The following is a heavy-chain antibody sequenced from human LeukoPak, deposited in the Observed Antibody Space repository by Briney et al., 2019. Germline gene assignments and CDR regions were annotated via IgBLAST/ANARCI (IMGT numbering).Heavy chain of an antibody. Sequence: SETLSLTCAVYGGSFSGYYWSWIRQPPGKGLEWIGEINHSGSTNYNPSLKSRVTISVDTSKNQFSLKLSSVTVADTAVYYCARLSYYYDSSGYYPPGYGMDVWGQGTTVTVSS. CDR1: GGSFSGYY. V-gene: IGHV4-34*01. CDR3: ARLSYYYDSSGYYPPGYGMDV. CDR2: INHSGST. D-gene: IGHD3-22*01. J-gene: IGHJ6*02.